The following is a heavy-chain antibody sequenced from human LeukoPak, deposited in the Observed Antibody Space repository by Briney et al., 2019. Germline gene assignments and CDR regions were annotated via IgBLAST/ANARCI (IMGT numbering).Heavy chain of an antibody. J-gene: IGHJ6*02. CDR3: ARGAYGSGSSYNFYGMDV. Sequence: GESLKISCKGSGYRFPTSWIAWVRQMPGKGFEWMGVIYPDDPDTIYNPSFEGQVTFSVDKSISPAYLQWSSLKASDTAIYYCARGAYGSGSSYNFYGMDVWGQGTPVAVSS. D-gene: IGHD3-10*01. CDR2: IYPDDPDT. V-gene: IGHV5-51*01. CDR1: GYRFPTSW.